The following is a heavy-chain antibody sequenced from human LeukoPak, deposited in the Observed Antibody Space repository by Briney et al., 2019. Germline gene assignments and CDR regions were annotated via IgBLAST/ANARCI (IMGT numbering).Heavy chain of an antibody. CDR1: GFTFSNYD. D-gene: IGHD2-15*01. CDR2: ISRSATDT. CDR3: ALYCSGGNCYSIGGAFDI. Sequence: PGGTLRLSCAASGFTFSNYDMSWVRQAPGKGLEWVSAISRSATDTYYADSVKGRFTISRDNSRNTLYLQMKSLRAEDTAVYFYALYCSGGNCYSIGGAFDIWGQGTLVTVSS. V-gene: IGHV3-23*01. J-gene: IGHJ3*02.